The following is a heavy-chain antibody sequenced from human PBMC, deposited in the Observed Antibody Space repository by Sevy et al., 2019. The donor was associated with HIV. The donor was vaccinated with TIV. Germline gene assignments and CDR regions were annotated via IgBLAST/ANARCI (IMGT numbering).Heavy chain of an antibody. CDR2: VSISGPNT. Sequence: GGSLRRSCAASGFTFSNYAMSWVRQAPGKGLEWVSSVSISGPNTYYADSVKGRFTISRDNSKNTMYLQMNSLRAEDTAVYYCAKEWTQLSDWYGELDYWGQGSLVTVSS. J-gene: IGHJ4*02. CDR3: AKEWTQLSDWYGELDY. D-gene: IGHD6-19*01. V-gene: IGHV3-23*01. CDR1: GFTFSNYA.